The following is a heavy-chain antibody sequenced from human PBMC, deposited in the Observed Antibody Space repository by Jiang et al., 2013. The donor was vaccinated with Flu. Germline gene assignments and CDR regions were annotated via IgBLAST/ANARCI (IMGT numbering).Heavy chain of an antibody. CDR2: IWHDGSNK. J-gene: IGHJ4*02. CDR3: ATLRGSSYDTYLMDY. V-gene: IGHV3-30*02. CDR1: GFTFMFYG. Sequence: QLVESGGGVVQPGGSLRLSCAASGFTFMFYGMHWVRQAPGKGLEWVASIWHDGSNKYFADSVKGRFTISRDNTRNTLFLQMNSLRAEDTAVYYCATLRGSSYDTYLMDYWGQGTLVTVSS. D-gene: IGHD2-2*01.